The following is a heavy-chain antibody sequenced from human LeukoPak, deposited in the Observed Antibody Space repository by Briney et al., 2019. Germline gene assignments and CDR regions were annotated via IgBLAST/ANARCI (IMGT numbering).Heavy chain of an antibody. Sequence: TGGSLRLSCAASGFTFSSYAMHWVRQAPGKGLEWVAVISYDGSNKYYADSVKGRFTISRDNSKNTLYLQMNSLRAEDTAVYYCARATMVRTLYFQHWGQGTLVTVSS. V-gene: IGHV3-30-3*01. D-gene: IGHD3-10*01. CDR2: ISYDGSNK. CDR3: ARATMVRTLYFQH. CDR1: GFTFSSYA. J-gene: IGHJ1*01.